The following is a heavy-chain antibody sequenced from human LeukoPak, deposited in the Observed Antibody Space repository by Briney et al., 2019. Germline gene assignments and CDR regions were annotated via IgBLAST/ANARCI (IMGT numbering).Heavy chain of an antibody. Sequence: GGSLRLSCAASGFTFSSYAMHWVRQAPGKGLEHVSAISSNGGSTYYANSVKGRFTISRDNSKNTLYLQMGSLRAEDMAVYYCARARGYDYVWGSYPFDYWGQGTLVTVSS. CDR3: ARARGYDYVWGSYPFDY. V-gene: IGHV3-64*01. D-gene: IGHD3-16*01. CDR2: ISSNGGST. CDR1: GFTFSSYA. J-gene: IGHJ4*02.